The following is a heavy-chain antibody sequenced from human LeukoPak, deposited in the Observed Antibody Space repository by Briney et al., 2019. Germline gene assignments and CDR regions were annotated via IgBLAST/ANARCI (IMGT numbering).Heavy chain of an antibody. V-gene: IGHV1-18*01. CDR3: ARDRPYRALEFGDFLFADY. D-gene: IGHD3-10*01. CDR2: ISAYNGNT. J-gene: IGHJ4*02. Sequence: RASVKVSCEASGYTFTNYGFSWVRQAPGQGLEWMGWISAYNGNTNYAQKLQGRVTMTTDTSTSTAYMEVRSLRSDDTAVYFCARDRPYRALEFGDFLFADYWGQGTLVTVSS. CDR1: GYTFTNYG.